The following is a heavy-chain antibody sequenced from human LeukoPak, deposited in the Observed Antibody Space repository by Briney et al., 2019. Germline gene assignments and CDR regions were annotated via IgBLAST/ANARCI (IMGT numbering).Heavy chain of an antibody. CDR2: ISSSSSYI. Sequence: KPGGSLRLSCAASGFTFSSYSMNWVRQAPGKGLQWVSSISSSSSYIYYADSVKGRFTISRDNAKNSLYLQMNSLRAEDTAVYYCARDLPEGVCYFDYWGQGTLVTVSS. CDR1: GFTFSSYS. CDR3: ARDLPEGVCYFDY. V-gene: IGHV3-21*01. D-gene: IGHD6-13*01. J-gene: IGHJ4*02.